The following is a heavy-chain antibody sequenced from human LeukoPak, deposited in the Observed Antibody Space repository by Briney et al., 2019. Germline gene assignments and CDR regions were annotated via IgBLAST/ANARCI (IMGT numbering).Heavy chain of an antibody. J-gene: IGHJ3*02. CDR1: GFTFDEYA. D-gene: IGHD2-2*01. CDR2: ISGDGDTT. Sequence: PGGSLRLSCVASGFTFDEYAMHWVSQAPGKGLEWVSVISGDGDTTYYADSLKGRFTISRDNSKNSLYLQFDSLRTEDTALYFCGREMSSQPPPYDAFDIWGQGTRVTVSS. V-gene: IGHV3-43*02. CDR3: GREMSSQPPPYDAFDI.